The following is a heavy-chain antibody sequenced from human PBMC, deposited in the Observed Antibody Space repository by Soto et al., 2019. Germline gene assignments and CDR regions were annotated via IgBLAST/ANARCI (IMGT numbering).Heavy chain of an antibody. CDR3: ARDLWGYCGTDCYPLDV. V-gene: IGHV4-59*01. CDR1: SGSISGYY. CDR2: MYNTGST. J-gene: IGHJ6*02. D-gene: IGHD2-21*02. Sequence: SETLPLTCTVSSGSISGYYWIWIRQPPGKGLEWIGYMYNTGSTVYNPSFKSRVTISVDTSKNQFSLKLNSVTAADTAVYYCARDLWGYCGTDCYPLDVWGQGTTVTVSS.